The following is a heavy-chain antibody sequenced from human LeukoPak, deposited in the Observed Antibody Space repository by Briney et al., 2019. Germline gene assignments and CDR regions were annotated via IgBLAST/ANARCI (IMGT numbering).Heavy chain of an antibody. CDR3: ARDKNGYYYDSSGYYSFDY. J-gene: IGHJ4*02. CDR2: IIPIFGTA. V-gene: IGHV1-69*06. CDR1: GGTFSSYA. D-gene: IGHD3-22*01. Sequence: GASVKVSCKASGGTFSSYAISWVRQAPGQGLEWMGRIIPIFGTANYAQKFQGRVTITADKSTSTAYMELSSLRSEDTAVYYCARDKNGYYYDSSGYYSFDYWGQGTPVTVSS.